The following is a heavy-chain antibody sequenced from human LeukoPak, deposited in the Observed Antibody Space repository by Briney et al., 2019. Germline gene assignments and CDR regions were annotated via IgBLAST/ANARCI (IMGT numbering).Heavy chain of an antibody. CDR3: ARDNSVGDTAWWFDP. V-gene: IGHV1-2*02. CDR1: GYTFTGYY. CDR2: INPNSGGT. Sequence: RASVKVSCKASGYTFTGYYMHWVRQAPGQGLEWMGWINPNSGGTNYARKFQGRVTMTRDMSTSTDYMELSSLRSEDTAVYYCARDNSVGDTAWWFDPWGQGTLVTVSS. J-gene: IGHJ5*02. D-gene: IGHD1-26*01.